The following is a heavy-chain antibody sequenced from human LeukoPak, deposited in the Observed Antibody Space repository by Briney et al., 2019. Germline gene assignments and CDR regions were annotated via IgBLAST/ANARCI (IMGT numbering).Heavy chain of an antibody. D-gene: IGHD3-22*01. Sequence: SETLSLTCAVYGGSFNGYYWSWIRQPPGKGLEWIGEINHSGSTDYNLSLKSRVTISVDTSKKQLSLKLSSVTAADTAVYYCARRKNGYDSRSYRRGWLDPWGQGTLVTVSS. CDR3: ARRKNGYDSRSYRRGWLDP. J-gene: IGHJ5*02. CDR2: INHSGST. CDR1: GGSFNGYY. V-gene: IGHV4-34*01.